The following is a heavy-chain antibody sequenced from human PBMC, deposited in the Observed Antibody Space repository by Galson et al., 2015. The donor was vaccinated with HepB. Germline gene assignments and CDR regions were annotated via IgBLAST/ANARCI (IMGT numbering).Heavy chain of an antibody. CDR1: GYTFTGYY. D-gene: IGHD5-24*01. CDR2: INPSSGGT. J-gene: IGHJ4*02. CDR3: ARDLGDGYYPIDY. Sequence: SVKVSCKASGYTFTGYYMHWVRLAPGQGLEWMGWINPSSGGTNYAQKFQGRVTLTRDTSISTAYMELSRLRSDDTAVYYCARDLGDGYYPIDYWGQGTLVTVSS. V-gene: IGHV1-2*02.